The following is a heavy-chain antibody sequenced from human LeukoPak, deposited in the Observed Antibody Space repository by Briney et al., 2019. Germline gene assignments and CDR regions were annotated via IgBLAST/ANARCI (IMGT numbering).Heavy chain of an antibody. CDR2: LIPILGIA. V-gene: IGHV1-69*04. CDR3: AKGSLGSCRGVICYSLDY. Sequence: GASVKVSCKASGGTFSSYAISWVRQAPGQGLEWMGRLIPILGIANYAQKFQGRVTITADKSTSTAYMELNSLRAEDTATYYCAKGSLGSCRGVICYSLDYWGQGSLVTVSS. CDR1: GGTFSSYA. D-gene: IGHD2-15*01. J-gene: IGHJ4*02.